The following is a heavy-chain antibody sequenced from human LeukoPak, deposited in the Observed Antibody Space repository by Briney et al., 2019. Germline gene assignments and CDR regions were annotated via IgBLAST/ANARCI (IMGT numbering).Heavy chain of an antibody. CDR1: GLPFVVFA. J-gene: IGHJ4*02. Sequence: GGSLSLSCAASGLPFVVFALTWFGKAQGKGLGGVSGFVGISGSIGYADSVKGRFTISRDNAKNSLYLQMNSLRAEDTALYYCAKDIRDYYGSGSYYKEYYFDYWGQGTLVTVSS. V-gene: IGHV3-9*01. D-gene: IGHD3-10*01. CDR3: AKDIRDYYGSGSYYKEYYFDY. CDR2: FVGISGSI.